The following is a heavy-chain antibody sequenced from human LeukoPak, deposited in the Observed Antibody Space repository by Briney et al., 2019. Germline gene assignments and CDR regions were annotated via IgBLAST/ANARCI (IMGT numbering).Heavy chain of an antibody. V-gene: IGHV3-15*01. Sequence: PGGSLRLSCAASAFTFSNVWMSWVRQAPGKGLEWVGRIRSKTDGGKTDYAAPVKGRFTISRDDSKNSLYLQMDSLKSEDTAVYYCTIPASGYSYGVLDSWGQGALFTVSS. CDR1: AFTFSNVW. CDR3: TIPASGYSYGVLDS. D-gene: IGHD5-18*01. CDR2: IRSKTDGGKT. J-gene: IGHJ4*02.